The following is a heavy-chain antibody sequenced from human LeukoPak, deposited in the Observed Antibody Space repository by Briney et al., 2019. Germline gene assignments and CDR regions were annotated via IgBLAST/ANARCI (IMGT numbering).Heavy chain of an antibody. V-gene: IGHV4-61*02. CDR3: ARGSAALDY. CDR2: IYTSGST. CDR1: GGSISSGSYN. D-gene: IGHD6-13*01. Sequence: SQTLSLTCTVPGGSISSGSYNWSWIRQPAGKGLEWIGRIYTSGSTNYNPSLKSRVTISVDTSKNQFSLKLSSVTAADTAVYYCARGSAALDYWGQGTLVTVSS. J-gene: IGHJ4*02.